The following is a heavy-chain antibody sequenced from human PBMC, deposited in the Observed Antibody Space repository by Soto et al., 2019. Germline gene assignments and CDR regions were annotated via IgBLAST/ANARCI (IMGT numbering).Heavy chain of an antibody. J-gene: IGHJ4*02. D-gene: IGHD1-26*01. CDR3: ANGGSGCQFDY. V-gene: IGHV3-23*01. Sequence: EVQLLEAGGGLVQPGGSLRLSCAASGFTFSSYAMSWVRQAPGKGLEWVSVISGSGGSTYYADSVKGRFTISRDNSKNTLYLQMNSLRAEDTAVYYCANGGSGCQFDYWGQGTLVTVSS. CDR1: GFTFSSYA. CDR2: ISGSGGST.